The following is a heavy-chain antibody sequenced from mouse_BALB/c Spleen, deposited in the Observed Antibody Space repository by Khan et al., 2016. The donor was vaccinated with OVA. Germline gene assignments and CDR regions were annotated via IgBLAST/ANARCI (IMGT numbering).Heavy chain of an antibody. V-gene: IGHV5-6-5*01. CDR3: ARDYWVDC. CDR2: ISSGDTT. J-gene: IGHJ3*01. Sequence: EVELVESGGGLVKPGGSLKLSCAASGFTFSNYGVSWVRQTPEKRLEWVASISSGDTTYYPDSVKGRFTISRDNARNILYLQMSSLRSEDTAMYYCARDYWVDCWGQGTLVTVSA. CDR1: GFTFSNYG.